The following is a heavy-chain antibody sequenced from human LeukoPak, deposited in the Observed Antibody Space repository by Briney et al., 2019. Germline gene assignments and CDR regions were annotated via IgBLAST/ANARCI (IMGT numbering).Heavy chain of an antibody. V-gene: IGHV5-51*01. D-gene: IGHD5-12*01. CDR2: IYPGDSDT. CDR1: GYIFTSYW. CDR3: ARRGYSGYVDSFFDY. Sequence: GESLKISCKGSGYIFTSYWIGWVRQMPGKGLEWMGIIYPGDSDTRYSPSFQGHVTISADKSISTAYLQWSSLKASDTAMYYCARRGYSGYVDSFFDYWGQGTLVTVSS. J-gene: IGHJ4*02.